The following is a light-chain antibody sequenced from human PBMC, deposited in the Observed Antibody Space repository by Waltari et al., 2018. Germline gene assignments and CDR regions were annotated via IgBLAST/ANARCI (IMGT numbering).Light chain of an antibody. J-gene: IGKJ4*01. Sequence: DIPIPPSPSTLSPSVGDRFPIPFRASQSISNWLAWYQQKTGKDPKLLIYKTSTLESGVPSRFSGSRSGTEFTLTISSLQPDDFATYYCQQYNSYSLLTFGGGTKVEIK. V-gene: IGKV1-5*03. CDR1: QSISNW. CDR3: QQYNSYSLLT. CDR2: KTS.